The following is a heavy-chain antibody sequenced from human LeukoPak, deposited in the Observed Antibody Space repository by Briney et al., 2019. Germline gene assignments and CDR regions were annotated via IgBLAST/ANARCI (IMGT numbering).Heavy chain of an antibody. D-gene: IGHD1-1*01. CDR2: INHSGST. CDR1: GGSFSGYY. CDR3: ARVKVQGAVIGMDV. Sequence: SETLSLTCAVYGGSFSGYYWSWIRQPPGKGLGWIGEINHSGSTNYNPSLKSRVTISVDTSKNQFSLKLSSVTAADTAVYYCARVKVQGAVIGMDVWGQGTTVTVSS. J-gene: IGHJ6*02. V-gene: IGHV4-34*01.